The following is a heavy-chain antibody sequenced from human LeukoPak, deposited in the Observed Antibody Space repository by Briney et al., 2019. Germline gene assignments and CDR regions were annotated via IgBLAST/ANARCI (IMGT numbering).Heavy chain of an antibody. CDR2: INSDGSST. D-gene: IGHD3-10*01. J-gene: IGHJ5*02. CDR3: SRAAHYGSGSYYTRNWFDP. Sequence: GSLRLSCAASGFTFSSYWMHWVRQAPGKGLVWVSRINSDGSSTSYADSVKGRFTISRDNAKNTLYLQMNSLRAEDTAVYYCSRAAHYGSGSYYTRNWFDPWGQGTLVTVSS. V-gene: IGHV3-74*01. CDR1: GFTFSSYW.